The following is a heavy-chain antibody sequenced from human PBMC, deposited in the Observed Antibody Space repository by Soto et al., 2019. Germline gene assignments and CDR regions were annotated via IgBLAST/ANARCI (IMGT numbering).Heavy chain of an antibody. J-gene: IGHJ6*02. D-gene: IGHD3-3*01. Sequence: SETLSLTCTVSGGSISSYYWSWIRQPPGKGLEWIGYIYYSGSTNYNPSLKSRVTISVDTSKNQFSLKLSSVTAADTAVYYCARQGTYDFWSGYLPPSYYYGMDVWGQGTTVTVSS. V-gene: IGHV4-59*08. CDR1: GGSISSYY. CDR3: ARQGTYDFWSGYLPPSYYYGMDV. CDR2: IYYSGST.